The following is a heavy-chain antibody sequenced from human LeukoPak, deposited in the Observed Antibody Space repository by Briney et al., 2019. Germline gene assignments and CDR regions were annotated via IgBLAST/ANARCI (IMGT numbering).Heavy chain of an antibody. V-gene: IGHV3-30*03. CDR2: ISRDGSNK. Sequence: GGSLRLSCAASGFTFSSYGMHWVRQAPGKGLEWVAVISRDGSNKYYADSVKGRFTISRDNSKNTLYLQMNSLRAEDTAVYYCAREITMVRGVIIRWFDPWGQGTLVTVSS. CDR1: GFTFSSYG. CDR3: AREITMVRGVIIRWFDP. D-gene: IGHD3-10*01. J-gene: IGHJ5*02.